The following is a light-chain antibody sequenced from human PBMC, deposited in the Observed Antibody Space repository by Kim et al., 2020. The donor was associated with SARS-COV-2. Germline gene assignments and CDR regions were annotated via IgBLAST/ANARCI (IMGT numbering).Light chain of an antibody. CDR2: DAS. CDR3: QQYKSDSST. J-gene: IGKJ2*01. CDR1: QSISSS. Sequence: SASVGDRVPLTRRASQSISSSLAWSQQKPGTAPKLLIYDASRLKTGVPSRFRGSGSGTEFPLTISSLQPDDFASYSCQQYKSDSSTFGQGTKLEI. V-gene: IGKV1-5*01.